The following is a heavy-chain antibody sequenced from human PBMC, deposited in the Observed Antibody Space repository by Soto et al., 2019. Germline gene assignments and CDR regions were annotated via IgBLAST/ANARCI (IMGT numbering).Heavy chain of an antibody. CDR1: GGSTSSSY. Sequence: SETLSLTCTVSGGSTSSSYWSWIRQPPGKGLEWLAYIYDDGSANYNPSLKSRATISLDMSKNQFSLKLTSVTAADTAVYYCARDKYCSGGSCRKNWFDPWGQGTLVTVSS. V-gene: IGHV4-59*01. D-gene: IGHD2-15*01. J-gene: IGHJ5*02. CDR2: IYDDGSA. CDR3: ARDKYCSGGSCRKNWFDP.